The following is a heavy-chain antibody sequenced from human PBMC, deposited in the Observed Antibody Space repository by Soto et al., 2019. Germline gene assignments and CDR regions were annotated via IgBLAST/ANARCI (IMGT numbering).Heavy chain of an antibody. CDR1: GDSISNVNYC. CDR3: ARENIPGNYFDY. CDR2: IYHSGST. J-gene: IGHJ4*02. Sequence: SETLSLNCTVSGDSISNVNYCWSWVRQPPGKGLEWIGEIYHSGSTNYNPSLKSRVIISVDKSKNQLSLILTSVTAADTAVYYCARENIPGNYFDYWGQGTLVTVSS. V-gene: IGHV4-4*02.